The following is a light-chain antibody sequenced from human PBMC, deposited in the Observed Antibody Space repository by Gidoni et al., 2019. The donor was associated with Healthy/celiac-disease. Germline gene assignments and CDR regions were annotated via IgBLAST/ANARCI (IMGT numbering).Light chain of an antibody. CDR1: QSISSW. CDR2: KAS. J-gene: IGKJ3*01. Sequence: DIQMTQSPSTLSASVGDRVTITCRASQSISSWLAWYQQKPGKAPKLLIYKASSLESGVPSRFNGSGSGTEFTLTISSLQPDDFATYYCQQYNNYVYTFXPXTKVDIK. CDR3: QQYNNYVYT. V-gene: IGKV1-5*03.